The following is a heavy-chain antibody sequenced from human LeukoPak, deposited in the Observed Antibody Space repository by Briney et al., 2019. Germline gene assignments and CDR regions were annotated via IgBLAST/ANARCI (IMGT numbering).Heavy chain of an antibody. CDR3: AKDRAIYDFWSGYGYFQH. Sequence: GGSLRLSCAASGFTFSSYGMHSVRQAPGKGLEWVAFIRYDGSNKYYADSVKGGFTISRDNSKNTLYLQMNSLRAEDTAVYYCAKDRAIYDFWSGYGYFQHGGQGTLVTVSS. J-gene: IGHJ1*01. D-gene: IGHD3-3*01. CDR1: GFTFSSYG. CDR2: IRYDGSNK. V-gene: IGHV3-30*02.